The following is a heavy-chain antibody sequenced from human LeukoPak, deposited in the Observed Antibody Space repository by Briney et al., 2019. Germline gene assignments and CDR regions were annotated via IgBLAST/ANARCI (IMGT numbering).Heavy chain of an antibody. J-gene: IGHJ4*02. CDR1: GFTFSSYG. CDR2: ISTNSGNR. Sequence: PGGSLRLSCAASGFTFSSYGMSWVRQAPGKGLEWVSAISTNSGNRFYADSVKGRFTISRDNSKNTLYLQMNSLRAEDTAVYYCAKRPLRNGGSYVDYWGQGTLVTVSS. V-gene: IGHV3-23*01. D-gene: IGHD1-26*01. CDR3: AKRPLRNGGSYVDY.